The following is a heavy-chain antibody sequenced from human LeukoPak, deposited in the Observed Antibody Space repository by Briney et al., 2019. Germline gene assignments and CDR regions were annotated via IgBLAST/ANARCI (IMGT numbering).Heavy chain of an antibody. CDR1: GGSISSYY. CDR2: IYYSGST. V-gene: IGHV4-59*01. D-gene: IGHD3-16*02. Sequence: PSETLSLTCTVSGGSISSYYWTWIRQPPGKGLEWIGYIYYSGSTNYNPSLKSRVTISVDTSKNQFSLKLTSVTAADTAVYYCARGLSLGELSLPFDYWGQGTLVTVSS. J-gene: IGHJ4*02. CDR3: ARGLSLGELSLPFDY.